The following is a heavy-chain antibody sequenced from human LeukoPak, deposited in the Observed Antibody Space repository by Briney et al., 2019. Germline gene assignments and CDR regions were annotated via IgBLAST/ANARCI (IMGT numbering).Heavy chain of an antibody. J-gene: IGHJ4*02. D-gene: IGHD3-22*01. Sequence: GGSLRLSCAASGFIFSSYGMHWVRQAPGKGLEWVAVISHDGTNKYYADSVKGRFTISRDNSKNTLYLQMNSLRAEDTAVYYCAKATGESSGYRVDYWGQGTLVTVSS. CDR1: GFIFSSYG. CDR2: ISHDGTNK. V-gene: IGHV3-30*18. CDR3: AKATGESSGYRVDY.